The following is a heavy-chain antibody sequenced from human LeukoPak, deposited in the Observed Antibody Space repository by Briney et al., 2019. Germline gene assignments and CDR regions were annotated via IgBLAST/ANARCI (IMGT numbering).Heavy chain of an antibody. CDR3: ARQPSSWFTSFDS. J-gene: IGHJ4*02. CDR2: IYYSGST. V-gene: IGHV4-59*01. Sequence: PSETLSLTCTVSGGSLSSYFWSWIRQPPGKGLEWIAYIYYSGSTNYNPSVKSRVTISVDTSKNQFSLKLSSVTAADTAVYYCARQPSSWFTSFDSGGQGTLVTVSS. CDR1: GGSLSSYF. D-gene: IGHD6-13*01.